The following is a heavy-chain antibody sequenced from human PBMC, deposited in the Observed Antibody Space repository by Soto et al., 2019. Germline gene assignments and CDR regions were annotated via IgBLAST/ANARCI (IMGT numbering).Heavy chain of an antibody. CDR3: ARKGPPRDAFDI. J-gene: IGHJ3*02. Sequence: PGGSLRLSCAASGFTFGIYGMSWVRQAPGKGPEWVSSIDRSGGTTYDADSVRGRFTISRDNSKNTLYLLMNVLRAEDTAIYYCARKGPPRDAFDIWGQGTMVTVSS. CDR2: IDRSGGTT. CDR1: GFTFGIYG. V-gene: IGHV3-23*01.